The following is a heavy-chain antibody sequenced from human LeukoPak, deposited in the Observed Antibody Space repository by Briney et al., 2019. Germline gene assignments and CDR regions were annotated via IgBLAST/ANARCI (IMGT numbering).Heavy chain of an antibody. CDR1: GYTFTGYY. J-gene: IGHJ4*02. V-gene: IGHV1-2*02. Sequence: GASVKVSCKASGYTFTGYYMHWVRQAPGQGLEWMGRINPNSGGTNYAQKFQGRVTMTRDTSISTAYMELSRLRSDDTAVYYCARVSPLQYCSGGSCYPGYWGQGTLVTVSS. CDR2: INPNSGGT. D-gene: IGHD2-15*01. CDR3: ARVSPLQYCSGGSCYPGY.